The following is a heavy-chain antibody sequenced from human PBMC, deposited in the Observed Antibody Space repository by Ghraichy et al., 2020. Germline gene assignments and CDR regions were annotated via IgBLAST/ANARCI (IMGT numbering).Heavy chain of an antibody. CDR1: GFTFDDYA. D-gene: IGHD6-19*01. Sequence: LSLTCAASGFTFDDYAMHWVRQAPGKGLEWVSGISWNSGSIGYADSVKGRFTISRDNAKNSLYLQMNSLRAEDTALYYCAKEIIGSSSGWFFWGQGTLVTVSS. CDR2: ISWNSGSI. CDR3: AKEIIGSSSGWFF. V-gene: IGHV3-9*01. J-gene: IGHJ4*02.